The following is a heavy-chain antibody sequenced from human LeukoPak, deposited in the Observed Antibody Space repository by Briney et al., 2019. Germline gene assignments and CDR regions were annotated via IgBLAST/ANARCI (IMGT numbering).Heavy chain of an antibody. V-gene: IGHV3-23*01. CDR2: ISGSGGNT. CDR1: GFTFSSYA. CDR3: AKAGYRGSSVNYFDY. Sequence: PGGSLRLSCAPSGFTFSSYAMSWVRQAPGMGLEWLLAISGSGGNTYYADSVKGRFTISRDNSQNTLSLQMNSLRAEDTAVYFCAKAGYRGSSVNYFDYWGQGTLVTVSS. D-gene: IGHD6-6*01. J-gene: IGHJ4*02.